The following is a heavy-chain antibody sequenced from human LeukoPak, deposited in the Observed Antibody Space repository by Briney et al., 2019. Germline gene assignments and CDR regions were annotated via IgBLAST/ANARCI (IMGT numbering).Heavy chain of an antibody. Sequence: GGSLRLSCAASGFTFSSYAVSWVRQAPGKGLEWVSGISGSGDSTYYADSVKGRFTISRDNSKNTLYLQMNSLRAEDTAVYYCARGGWYFDYWGQGTLVTVSS. J-gene: IGHJ4*02. CDR2: ISGSGDST. V-gene: IGHV3-23*01. D-gene: IGHD6-19*01. CDR3: ARGGWYFDY. CDR1: GFTFSSYA.